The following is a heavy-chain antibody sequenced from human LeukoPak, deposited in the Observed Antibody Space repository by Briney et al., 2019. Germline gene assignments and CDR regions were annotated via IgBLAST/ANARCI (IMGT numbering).Heavy chain of an antibody. CDR2: ISSSSSYI. D-gene: IGHD2-21*01. J-gene: IGHJ3*02. V-gene: IGHV3-21*01. CDR1: GFTFSSYS. CDR3: ARMWFPDGFDI. Sequence: GGSLRLSCAASGFTFSSYSMNWVRQAPGKGLEWVSSISSSSSYIYCADSVKGRFTISRDNAKNSLYLQMNSLRAEDMAVYYCARMWFPDGFDIWGQGTTVTVSS.